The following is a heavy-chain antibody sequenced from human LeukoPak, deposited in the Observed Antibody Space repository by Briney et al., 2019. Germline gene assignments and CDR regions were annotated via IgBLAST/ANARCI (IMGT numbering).Heavy chain of an antibody. CDR2: ISAYNGNT. Sequence: GASVKVSCKASGYTFTSYGISWVRQAPGQGLEWMGWISAYNGNTNYAQKLQGRVTMTTDTSTSTAYMELRSLRSDDTAVYYCARDRVNDILTGYYPVSAFDIWGQGTMVTVSS. CDR1: GYTFTSYG. V-gene: IGHV1-18*01. D-gene: IGHD3-9*01. J-gene: IGHJ3*02. CDR3: ARDRVNDILTGYYPVSAFDI.